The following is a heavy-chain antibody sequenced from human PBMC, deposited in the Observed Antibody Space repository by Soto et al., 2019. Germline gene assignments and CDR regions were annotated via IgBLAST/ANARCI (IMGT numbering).Heavy chain of an antibody. CDR2: IYYSGST. J-gene: IGHJ4*02. Sequence: QLQLQESGPGLVKPSETLSLTCTVSGGSISSSSYYWGWIRQPPGKGLEWIGSIYYSGSTYYNPSLKSRVTISVDTSKNQFSLKLSSVTAADTAVYYCARHRGGIAVAGSNYFDYWGQGTLVTVSS. CDR1: GGSISSSSYY. CDR3: ARHRGGIAVAGSNYFDY. D-gene: IGHD6-19*01. V-gene: IGHV4-39*01.